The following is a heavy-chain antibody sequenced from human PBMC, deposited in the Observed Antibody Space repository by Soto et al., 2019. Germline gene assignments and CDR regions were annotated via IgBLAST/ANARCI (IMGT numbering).Heavy chain of an antibody. D-gene: IGHD6-19*01. V-gene: IGHV3-33*01. CDR1: GFTFSSYG. Sequence: QVQLVESGGGVVQPGRSLRLSCAASGFTFSSYGMHWVRQAPGKGLEWVAVIWYDGSNKYYADSVKGRFTISGDNSKNTLYLQMNSLRAEDTAVYYCASAPYSGSYYYYYGMDVWGQGTTVTVSS. J-gene: IGHJ6*02. CDR2: IWYDGSNK. CDR3: ASAPYSGSYYYYYGMDV.